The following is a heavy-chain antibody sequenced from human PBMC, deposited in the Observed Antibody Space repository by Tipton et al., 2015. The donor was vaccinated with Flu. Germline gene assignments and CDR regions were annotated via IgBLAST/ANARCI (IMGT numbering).Heavy chain of an antibody. J-gene: IGHJ5*02. D-gene: IGHD3/OR15-3a*01. CDR2: VHTSGTT. V-gene: IGHV4-61*09. CDR3: ARSTRCSDDLCP. CDR1: GDSVSNENYY. Sequence: TLSLTCTVSGDSVSNENYYWSWIRQAAGTAPEWIGQVHTSGTTSYNFSLKSRVAISVDKSKNQFSLRLSSVTAADTAIYYCARSTRCSDDLCPWGQGTLVTVSS.